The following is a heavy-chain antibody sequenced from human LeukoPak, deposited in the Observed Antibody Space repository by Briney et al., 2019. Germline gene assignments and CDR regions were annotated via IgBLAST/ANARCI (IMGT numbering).Heavy chain of an antibody. CDR1: GYTFTSYG. J-gene: IGHJ6*03. V-gene: IGHV1-18*01. Sequence: ASVKVSCQASGYTFTSYGIRWVRQAPGQGLEWVGWISAYNGNTNYAQKLQGRLTMTTDTSTSTASMELRSLRSDDTAVYYCARPSRGRGPIDYYYYYMDVWGKGTTVTVSS. CDR3: ARPSRGRGPIDYYYYYMDV. CDR2: ISAYNGNT. D-gene: IGHD2-15*01.